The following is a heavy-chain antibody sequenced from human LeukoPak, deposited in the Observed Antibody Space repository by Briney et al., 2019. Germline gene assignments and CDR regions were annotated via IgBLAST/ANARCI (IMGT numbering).Heavy chain of an antibody. CDR1: GFTFSTFG. CDR2: IQYDDSIE. Sequence: GGSLRLSCAASGFTFSTFGMNWVRQAPDKGLEWVAFIQYDDSIEYYAASVKGRFTISRDNSKNTLYLQMNSLRGDDTAVYYCAKDQGVVGSYDYWGHGTLVTVSS. J-gene: IGHJ4*01. D-gene: IGHD3-10*01. CDR3: AKDQGVVGSYDY. V-gene: IGHV3-30*02.